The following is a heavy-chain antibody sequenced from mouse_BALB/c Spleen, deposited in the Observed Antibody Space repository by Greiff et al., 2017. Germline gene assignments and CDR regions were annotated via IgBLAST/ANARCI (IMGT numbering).Heavy chain of an antibody. CDR2: IYPGGGYT. D-gene: IGHD2-14*01. CDR3: ARGLYRYDGFAY. V-gene: IGHV1-63*02. J-gene: IGHJ3*01. Sequence: QVQLQQSGAELVRPGTSVKISCKASGYTFTNYWLGWVKQRPGHGLEWIGDIYPGGGYTYYAEKFKGKATLTADTSSSTAYMQLSSLTSEDSAVYIGARGLYRYDGFAYWGQGTLVTVSA. CDR1: GYTFTNYW.